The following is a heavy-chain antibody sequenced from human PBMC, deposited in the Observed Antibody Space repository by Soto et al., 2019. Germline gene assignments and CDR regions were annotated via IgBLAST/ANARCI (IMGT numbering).Heavy chain of an antibody. J-gene: IGHJ6*02. CDR1: GFTFSSCA. D-gene: IGHD2-2*01. V-gene: IGHV3-30-3*01. CDR2: ISYDGSNK. CDR3: ARGMSQYCSSTSCYRDYYYYYGMDV. Sequence: GGSLRLSCAASGFTFSSCAMHWVRQAPGKGLEWVAVISYDGSNKYYADSVKGRFTISRDNSKNTLYLQMNSLRAEDTAVYYCARGMSQYCSSTSCYRDYYYYYGMDVWGQGTTVTVSS.